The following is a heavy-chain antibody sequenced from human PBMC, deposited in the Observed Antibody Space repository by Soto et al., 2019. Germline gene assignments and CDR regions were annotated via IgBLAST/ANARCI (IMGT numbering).Heavy chain of an antibody. CDR3: ARGAGSGSYLGFDY. Sequence: SVTLSLTCTVSGGSISSYYWSWIRQPPGKGLEWIGYIYYSGSTNYNPSLKSRVTISVDTSKNQFSLKLSSVTAADTAVYYCARGAGSGSYLGFDYRGQGTLVTVSS. V-gene: IGHV4-59*01. CDR2: IYYSGST. D-gene: IGHD3-10*01. J-gene: IGHJ4*02. CDR1: GGSISSYY.